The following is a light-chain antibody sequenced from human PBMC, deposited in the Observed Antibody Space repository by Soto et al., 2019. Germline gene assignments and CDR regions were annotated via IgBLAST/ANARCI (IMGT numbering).Light chain of an antibody. V-gene: IGLV2-14*01. J-gene: IGLJ2*01. CDR3: SSYTSGSTLI. CDR2: DVS. CDR1: SSDVGGYNY. Sequence: QSALTQPASVSGYPGQSITISCTGTSSDVGGYNYVSWYQQHPGKAPKLMIYDVSNRPSGVSNRFSGYKSGNAASLTISGLQAEYEADYYCSSYTSGSTLIFGGGTKLTVL.